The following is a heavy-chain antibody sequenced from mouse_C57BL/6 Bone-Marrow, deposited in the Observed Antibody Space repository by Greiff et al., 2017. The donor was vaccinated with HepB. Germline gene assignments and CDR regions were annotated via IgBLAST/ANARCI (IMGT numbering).Heavy chain of an antibody. J-gene: IGHJ2*01. D-gene: IGHD1-1*01. Sequence: VQLQQSGAELVRPGASVKLSCTASGFNIKDDYMHWVKQRPEQGLEWIGWIDPENGDTEYASKFQGKATITADTSSNTAYLQLSRLTSEDTAVYYCTAGSHFDYWGQGTTLTVSS. CDR3: TAGSHFDY. CDR2: IDPENGDT. V-gene: IGHV14-4*01. CDR1: GFNIKDDY.